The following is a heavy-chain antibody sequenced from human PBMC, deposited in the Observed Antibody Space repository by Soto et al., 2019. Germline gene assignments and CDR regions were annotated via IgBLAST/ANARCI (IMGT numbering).Heavy chain of an antibody. CDR1: GFSLSNAGLG. Sequence: QVTVKESGPGLVKPTETLTLTCTVSGFSLSNAGLGVSWIRQPPGKALEWLVHIFSNDEKSYSTSLKSRLTISKDTSKSQVVLTMTNMDPVDTATYYCASTYSSSWSWFDPWGQGTLVTVSS. D-gene: IGHD6-13*01. CDR3: ASTYSSSWSWFDP. J-gene: IGHJ5*02. CDR2: IFSNDEK. V-gene: IGHV2-26*04.